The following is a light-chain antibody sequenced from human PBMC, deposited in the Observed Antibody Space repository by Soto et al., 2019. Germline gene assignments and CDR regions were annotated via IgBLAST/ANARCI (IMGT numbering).Light chain of an antibody. V-gene: IGKV3-11*01. CDR3: HQRFNWPRT. Sequence: DIVLTQSPATLSLSPGERATLSCRASQRVSSYLAWYQQKPGQAPRLLIYDASNRATGIPARFSGSGSGTDFTLTISSLGPEDSAVYYCHQRFNWPRTFGQGTKLEIK. CDR2: DAS. CDR1: QRVSSY. J-gene: IGKJ2*01.